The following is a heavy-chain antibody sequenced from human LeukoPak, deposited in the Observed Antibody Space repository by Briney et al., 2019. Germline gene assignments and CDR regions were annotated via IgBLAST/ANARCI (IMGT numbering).Heavy chain of an antibody. CDR2: IYPGDSDT. Sequence: GESLTISCKGSGYSFISYWIGWVRQMPGKGLEWMGIIYPGDSDTRYSPSFQGQVTISADKSISTAYLQWSSLKASDTAMYYCARVPYRSMVSAFDYWGQGTLVTVSS. J-gene: IGHJ4*02. CDR1: GYSFISYW. V-gene: IGHV5-51*01. CDR3: ARVPYRSMVSAFDY. D-gene: IGHD3-10*01.